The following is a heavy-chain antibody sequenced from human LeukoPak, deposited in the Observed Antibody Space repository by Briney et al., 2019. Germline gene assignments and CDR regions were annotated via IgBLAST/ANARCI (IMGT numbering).Heavy chain of an antibody. D-gene: IGHD3-16*01. V-gene: IGHV4-39*01. CDR1: GXSISSSSYY. Sequence: KTSETLSHTCTLSGXSISSSSYYWRWIRQPPGKGLEWNLSIYYSGSSYYNPSLKSRVTISVDTSKNQFSLKLSSVTAADTAVYYCAIDVTRGNGQPFDYWGQGTLVTVSS. CDR3: AIDVTRGNGQPFDY. J-gene: IGHJ4*02. CDR2: IYYSGSS.